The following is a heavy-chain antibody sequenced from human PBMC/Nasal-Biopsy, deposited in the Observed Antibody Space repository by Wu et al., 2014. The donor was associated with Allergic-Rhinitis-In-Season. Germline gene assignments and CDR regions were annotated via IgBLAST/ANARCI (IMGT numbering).Heavy chain of an antibody. V-gene: IGHV3-66*03. Sequence: LRLSCAVSGFTVGRNYMSWVRQAPGKGLQWVSIIYSSGSTYYADSVRDRFTISRDNSRNSVYLQMNSLRLEDTAVYYCAKEGCGGDCPNEAFDIWGQGTMVTV. D-gene: IGHD2-21*02. J-gene: IGHJ3*02. CDR2: IYSSGST. CDR1: GFTVGRNY. CDR3: AKEGCGGDCPNEAFDI.